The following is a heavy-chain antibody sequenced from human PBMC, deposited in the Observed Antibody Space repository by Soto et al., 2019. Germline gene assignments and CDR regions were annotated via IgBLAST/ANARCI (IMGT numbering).Heavy chain of an antibody. CDR2: ISYDGRRK. Sequence: QVQLVESGGGVVQPGGSLRLSCSGSGFRFSGYGMHWVRQPPGKGLEWVAVISYDGRRKYYEDSVKGRLTVSRDNSQNTVYLEMNSLRVEDSAIYYCAKDILRDQLDWGMDVWGQGTTVTVSS. D-gene: IGHD3-9*01. J-gene: IGHJ6*02. CDR1: GFRFSGYG. V-gene: IGHV3-30*18. CDR3: AKDILRDQLDWGMDV.